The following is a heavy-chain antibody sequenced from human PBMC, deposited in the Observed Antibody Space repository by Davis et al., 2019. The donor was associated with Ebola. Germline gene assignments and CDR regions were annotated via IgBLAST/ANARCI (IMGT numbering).Heavy chain of an antibody. D-gene: IGHD2-21*01. CDR2: IGGSGDTA. V-gene: IGHV3-23*01. CDR1: GFMFSSYV. J-gene: IGHJ4*02. CDR3: ARVILWWDDDGGGPTTYYFDF. Sequence: GESLKISCVASGFMFSSYVMGWVRQAPGKGLEWVSRIGGSGDTADYGDSVRGRFTISRDNSKNTLYLQMISLRAEDTATYYCARVILWWDDDGGGPTTYYFDFWGQGALVTVSS.